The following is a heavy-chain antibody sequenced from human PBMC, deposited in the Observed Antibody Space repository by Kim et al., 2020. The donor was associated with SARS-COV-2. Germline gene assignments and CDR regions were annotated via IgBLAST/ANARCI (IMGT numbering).Heavy chain of an antibody. CDR3: ATTTVTRGWFDP. Sequence: ASVKVSCKASGYTFTSYAMHWVRQAPGQRLEWMGWINAGNGNTKYSQKFQGRVTITRDTSASTAYMELSSLRSEDTAVYYCATTTVTRGWFDPWGQGTLVTVSS. D-gene: IGHD4-17*01. V-gene: IGHV1-3*01. CDR2: INAGNGNT. CDR1: GYTFTSYA. J-gene: IGHJ5*02.